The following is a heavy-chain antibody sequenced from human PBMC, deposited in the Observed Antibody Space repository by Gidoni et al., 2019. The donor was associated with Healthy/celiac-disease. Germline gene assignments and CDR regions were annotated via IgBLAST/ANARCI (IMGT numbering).Heavy chain of an antibody. J-gene: IGHJ5*02. CDR1: GYTFTSYY. V-gene: IGHV1-46*01. Sequence: QVQLVQSGAEVKKPGASVKVSCKASGYTFTSYYMHWVRQAPGQGLEWMGIINPSGGSTSYAQKFQGRVIMTRDTSTSTVYMELSSLRSEDTAVYYCARVQQLAWFDPWGQGTLVTVSS. CDR3: ARVQQLAWFDP. D-gene: IGHD6-13*01. CDR2: INPSGGST.